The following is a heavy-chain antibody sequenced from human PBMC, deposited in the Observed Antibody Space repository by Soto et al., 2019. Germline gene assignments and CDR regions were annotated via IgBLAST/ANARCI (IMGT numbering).Heavy chain of an antibody. V-gene: IGHV3-74*01. J-gene: IGHJ3*01. CDR3: ARGDKGGFDL. Sequence: EVQLVESGGGLVQRGGSLRLSCAASGFTFSYYWMHWVRHAPGQGLVWVSHIHSDGSSTTYADSVKGRFTISRDNAKNTVYLQMNSLRAEDTAVHYCARGDKGGFDLWGQGTTVTVSS. CDR1: GFTFSYYW. D-gene: IGHD2-21*02. CDR2: IHSDGSST.